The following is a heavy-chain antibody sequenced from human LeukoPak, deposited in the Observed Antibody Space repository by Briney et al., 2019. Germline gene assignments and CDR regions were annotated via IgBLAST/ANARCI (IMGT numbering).Heavy chain of an antibody. Sequence: GRSLRLSCAASGFTFSSYEMNWVRQAPGKGLEWVSYISYTDNTIYYADSVKGRFTISRDNAKNSLYLQMNSLRVEDTAVYYCARSPGYGDYGHHDYWGQGTLVTVSS. J-gene: IGHJ4*02. CDR1: GFTFSSYE. D-gene: IGHD4-17*01. V-gene: IGHV3-48*03. CDR2: ISYTDNTI. CDR3: ARSPGYGDYGHHDY.